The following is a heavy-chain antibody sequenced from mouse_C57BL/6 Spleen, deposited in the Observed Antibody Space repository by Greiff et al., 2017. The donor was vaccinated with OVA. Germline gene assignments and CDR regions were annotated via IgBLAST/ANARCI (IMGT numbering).Heavy chain of an antibody. V-gene: IGHV5-9-1*02. J-gene: IGHJ2*01. CDR3: TRDHGAYYFDY. CDR2: ISSGGDYI. CDR1: GFTFSSYA. Sequence: EVQRVESGEGLVKPGGSLKLSCAASGFTFSSYAMSWVRQTPEKRLEWVAYISSGGDYIYYADTVKGRFTISRDNARNTLYLQMSSLKSEDTAMYYCTRDHGAYYFDYGGQGATLTVST.